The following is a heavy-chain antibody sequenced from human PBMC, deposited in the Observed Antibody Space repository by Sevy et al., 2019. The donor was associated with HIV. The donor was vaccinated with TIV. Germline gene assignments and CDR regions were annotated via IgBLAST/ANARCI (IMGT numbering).Heavy chain of an antibody. CDR2: ISYDGSNK. V-gene: IGHV3-30-3*01. D-gene: IGHD3-10*01. CDR3: ARSYGRGAFDI. J-gene: IGHJ3*02. CDR1: GFTFSSYA. Sequence: GGSLRLSCAASGFTFSSYAMHWVRQAPGKGLEWVAVISYDGSNKYYADSVKGRFTISRDNSKNTLYLQMNSLRAEDTAVYYCARSYGRGAFDIWGQVTMVTVSS.